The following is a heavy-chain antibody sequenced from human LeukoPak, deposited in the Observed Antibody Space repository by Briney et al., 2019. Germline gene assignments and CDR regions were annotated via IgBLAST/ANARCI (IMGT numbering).Heavy chain of an antibody. CDR3: ARDGRGQGVNYDC. D-gene: IGHD3-10*01. Sequence: ASVKVSCKASGYTFTDYYIHWVRQAPGQGFEWVGWINPKTGATNYAQNFQGRVTMTRDTSINTAYMEMPRLRSDDAAVYYCARDGRGQGVNYDCWGQGALVTVSS. CDR2: INPKTGAT. CDR1: GYTFTDYY. V-gene: IGHV1-2*02. J-gene: IGHJ4*02.